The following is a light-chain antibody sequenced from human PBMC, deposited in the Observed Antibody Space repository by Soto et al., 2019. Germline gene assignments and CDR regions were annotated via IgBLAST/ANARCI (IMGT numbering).Light chain of an antibody. CDR3: QQYGSSPIT. V-gene: IGKV1-39*01. CDR1: QNVRSY. Sequence: DIQMNKSTSSLSATLGDRITITCRASQNVRSYLSWYQQKPGKAPKLLIYAASSLQSGVPSRFSGSGSGTDFTLTISRLEPEDFAVYYCQQYGSSPITFGQGTRLEIK. J-gene: IGKJ5*01. CDR2: AAS.